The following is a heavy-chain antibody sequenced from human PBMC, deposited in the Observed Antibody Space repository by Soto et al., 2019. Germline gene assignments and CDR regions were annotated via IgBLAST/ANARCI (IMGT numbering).Heavy chain of an antibody. CDR2: ITADGSSA. Sequence: PGGSLRLSCVASGFTFSSHWMHWVRQVPGEGLVWVAHITADGSSATYADSVKGRFTISRDNAKNTLYLQMNTLRVEDTAVYYCADLFAGFDIWGQGTMVTVSS. CDR3: ADLFAGFDI. J-gene: IGHJ3*02. CDR1: GFTFSSHW. V-gene: IGHV3-74*01.